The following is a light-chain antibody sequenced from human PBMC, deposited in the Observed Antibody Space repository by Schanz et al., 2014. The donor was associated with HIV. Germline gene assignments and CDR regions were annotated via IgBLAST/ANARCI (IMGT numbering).Light chain of an antibody. V-gene: IGKV1-39*01. CDR3: QQSYSTPT. Sequence: DIQMTQSPSSLSASVGDTVAITCRASQGIGNELGWYQQKPGKAPKRLIYAASFLQSEVPSRFIGSGSGTDFTLTISSLQPEDFATYYCQQSYSTPTFGGGTKVEIK. CDR1: QGIGNE. CDR2: AAS. J-gene: IGKJ4*01.